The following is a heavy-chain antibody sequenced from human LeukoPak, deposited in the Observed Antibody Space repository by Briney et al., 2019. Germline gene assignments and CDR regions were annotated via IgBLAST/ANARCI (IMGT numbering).Heavy chain of an antibody. CDR2: IYYSGST. CDR1: GGSISSYY. CDR3: ARHGGDYVSREYFQH. D-gene: IGHD4-17*01. Sequence: PSETLSLTCTVSGGSISSYYWSWIRQPPGKGLEWIGYIYYSGSTNYNPSLKSRVTISVDTSKNQFSLKLSSVTAADTAVYYCARHGGDYVSREYFQHWGQGTLVTVSS. J-gene: IGHJ1*01. V-gene: IGHV4-59*08.